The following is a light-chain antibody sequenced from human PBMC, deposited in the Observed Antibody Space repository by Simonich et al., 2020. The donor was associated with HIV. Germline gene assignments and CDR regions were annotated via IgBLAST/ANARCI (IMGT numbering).Light chain of an antibody. J-gene: IGKJ2*01. CDR2: GAS. Sequence: EIVMTQSPATLSVSPGERATLSCRASQSVSNNLAWYQQKPGQAPRLLIYGASTRATGIPARFSGSGSGTEFNLTISSMQSEDLAVYYCQQYDSWPYTFGQGTKVEIK. CDR1: QSVSNN. V-gene: IGKV3-15*01. CDR3: QQYDSWPYT.